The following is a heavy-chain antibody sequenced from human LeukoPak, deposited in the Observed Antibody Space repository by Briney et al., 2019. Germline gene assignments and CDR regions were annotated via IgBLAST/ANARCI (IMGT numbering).Heavy chain of an antibody. CDR3: ARGVSLDY. CDR1: GGSISSSSYY. CDR2: IYYSGST. V-gene: IGHV4-39*07. D-gene: IGHD6-13*01. J-gene: IGHJ4*02. Sequence: SETLSLTCTVSGGSISSSSYYWGWIRQPPGKGLEWIGSIYYSGSTYYNPSLRSRVTISVDTSKNQFSLKLSSVTAADTAVYYCARGVSLDYWGQGTLVTVSS.